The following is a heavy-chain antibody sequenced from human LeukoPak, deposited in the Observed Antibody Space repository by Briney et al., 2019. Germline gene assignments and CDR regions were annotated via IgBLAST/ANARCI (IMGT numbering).Heavy chain of an antibody. V-gene: IGHV4-59*08. Sequence: SETLSLTCTVSGASIRTYHWSWFRQSPGKGLEWTAAIYDSGYTNYSPSLKSRTTISVDTSNNQFSLRLTSVTAADTAVYYCARLNKAGGSHRDFDCWGQGTLVAVSS. J-gene: IGHJ4*02. CDR1: GASIRTYH. D-gene: IGHD4-23*01. CDR3: ARLNKAGGSHRDFDC. CDR2: IYDSGYT.